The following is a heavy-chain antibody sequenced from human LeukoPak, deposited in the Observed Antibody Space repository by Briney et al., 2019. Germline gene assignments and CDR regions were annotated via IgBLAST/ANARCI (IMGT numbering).Heavy chain of an antibody. CDR2: IRGSGGDI. CDR3: GKDPNGDYIGAFDF. D-gene: IGHD4-17*01. Sequence: GGSLRLSCAVSGITLSNYGMTWVRQAPGKGLEWVSVIRGSGGDIRYADSVKGRFTISRDNSVNTLYLQMNSLRAEDTAVYYCGKDPNGDYIGAFDFWGQGTMVTVSS. J-gene: IGHJ3*01. CDR1: GITLSNYG. V-gene: IGHV3-23*01.